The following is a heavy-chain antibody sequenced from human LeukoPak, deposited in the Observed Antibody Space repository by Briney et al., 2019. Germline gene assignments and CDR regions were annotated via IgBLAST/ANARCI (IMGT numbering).Heavy chain of an antibody. D-gene: IGHD3-22*01. Sequence: ASVKVSCKASGGTFSSYAISWVRQAPGQGLEWMGGIIPIFGTANYAQKFQGRVTITADESTSTAYMELSSLRSEDTAVDYCARDYYDSSGYHYWGQGTLVTVSS. CDR3: ARDYYDSSGYHY. V-gene: IGHV1-69*13. CDR2: IIPIFGTA. CDR1: GGTFSSYA. J-gene: IGHJ4*02.